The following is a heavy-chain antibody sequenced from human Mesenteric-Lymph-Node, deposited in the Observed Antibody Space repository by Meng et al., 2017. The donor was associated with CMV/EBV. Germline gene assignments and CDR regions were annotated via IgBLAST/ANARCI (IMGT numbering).Heavy chain of an antibody. CDR1: GYTFTGHY. J-gene: IGHJ6*02. V-gene: IGHV1-2*02. CDR3: ARADPSYYYYYGMDV. Sequence: ASVKVSCKTSGYTFTGHYLHWVRQAPGQGLEWMGWINPNNGATNYPQKFQGRVTMTRDTSISTVYLEMSRLRSDDTAVYYCARADPSYYYYYGMDVWGQGTTVTVSS. CDR2: INPNNGAT.